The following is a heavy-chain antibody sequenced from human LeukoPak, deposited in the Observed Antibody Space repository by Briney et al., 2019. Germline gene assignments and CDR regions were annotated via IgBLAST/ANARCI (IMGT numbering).Heavy chain of an antibody. J-gene: IGHJ5*02. V-gene: IGHV4-31*03. Sequence: SETLSLTCTVSGGSISSGPYYWIWIRQHPGKGLEWIGYITYSGNTYYYPALNSRVTVSLDTSKTQFSLKLSSVTAADTAVYYCARMALASVARRYNWFDPWGQGTLVTVSS. D-gene: IGHD1-1*01. CDR2: ITYSGNT. CDR1: GGSISSGPYY. CDR3: ARMALASVARRYNWFDP.